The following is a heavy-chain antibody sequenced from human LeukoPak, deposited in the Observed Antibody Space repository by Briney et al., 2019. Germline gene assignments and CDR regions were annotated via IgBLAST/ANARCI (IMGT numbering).Heavy chain of an antibody. J-gene: IGHJ4*02. V-gene: IGHV1-2*02. CDR1: GYTFTGYY. Sequence: GASVKVSCKASGYTFTGYYMHWVRQAPGQGLEWMGWINPNSGGTNYAQKFQGRVTMTRDTSISTAYMELSRLRSDDTAVYYCARFRYYYDSSGYLAFIDYWGQGTLVTVSS. CDR3: ARFRYYYDSSGYLAFIDY. CDR2: INPNSGGT. D-gene: IGHD3-22*01.